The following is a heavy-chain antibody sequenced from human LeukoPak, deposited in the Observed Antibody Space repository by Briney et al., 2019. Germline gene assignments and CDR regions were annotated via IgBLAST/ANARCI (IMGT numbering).Heavy chain of an antibody. CDR1: CGSIRSYY. CDR3: ARSYDTNFDY. V-gene: IGHV4-59*01. CDR2: IYFSGST. Sequence: SETLSLTCTVSCGSIRSYYGSWIRQPPGKGLEWIGYIYFSGSTSYNPSLKSRVTISVDRSKNQFSLKLSSVAAAYTAVYYCARSYDTNFDYWGQGTLVTVSS. J-gene: IGHJ4*02. D-gene: IGHD3-3*01.